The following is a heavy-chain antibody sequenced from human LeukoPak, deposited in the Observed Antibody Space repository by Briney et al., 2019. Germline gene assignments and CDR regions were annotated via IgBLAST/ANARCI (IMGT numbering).Heavy chain of an antibody. J-gene: IGHJ4*02. CDR3: ARRPFGGVIGAFDY. CDR1: GGSISSGGYY. V-gene: IGHV4-31*03. D-gene: IGHD3-16*02. Sequence: SETLSLTCTVSGGSISSGGYYWSWIRQHPGKGLEGIGYIYYSGSTYYNPSLKSRFTISVDTSKNQFSLKLSSVTAADTAVYYCARRPFGGVIGAFDYWGQGTLVTVSS. CDR2: IYYSGST.